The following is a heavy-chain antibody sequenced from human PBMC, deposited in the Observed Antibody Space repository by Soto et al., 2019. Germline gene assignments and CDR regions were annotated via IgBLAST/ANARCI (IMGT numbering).Heavy chain of an antibody. Sequence: LEILSLTCTVSGDSGGFIIISSYHWGWIRQPPGKGLEWIGNIYYSGSTYYNPSLKSRVTISGDTSKNQFSLRLTSVTAADTAVYYCARHPPYGPLDYWGQGTLVTVSS. J-gene: IGHJ4*02. V-gene: IGHV4-39*01. CDR2: IYYSGST. D-gene: IGHD4-17*01. CDR1: GDSGGFIIISSYH. CDR3: ARHPPYGPLDY.